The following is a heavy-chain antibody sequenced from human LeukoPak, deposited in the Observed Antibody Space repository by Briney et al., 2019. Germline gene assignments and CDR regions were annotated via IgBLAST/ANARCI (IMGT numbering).Heavy chain of an antibody. CDR3: AKETQFGGVIVTNFDY. D-gene: IGHD3-16*02. CDR2: ITGSGRST. V-gene: IGHV3-23*01. CDR1: GFTLASYA. J-gene: IGHJ4*02. Sequence: GGSLRLSCAASGFTLASYAMSWVRQAPGKGLEWVSAITGSGRSTYYADSAKGRFTISRDNSKNTLYLQMNSLRAENTAVYYCAKETQFGGVIVTNFDYWGQGTLVTVSS.